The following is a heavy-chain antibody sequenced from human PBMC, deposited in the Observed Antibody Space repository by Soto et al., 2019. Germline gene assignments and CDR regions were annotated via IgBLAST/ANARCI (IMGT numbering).Heavy chain of an antibody. V-gene: IGHV4-59*08. D-gene: IGHD1-26*01. Sequence: QVQLQESGPGLVKPSETLSLTCSVSGVYISSHYWSWIRQPPGKGLEWIGYVYHSGKTDSNPSLKSRITISMDTSNNHVTLSLTSVTASYTAVYYCASPRGTTPSVWYFDHWGRCTVFTVSS. CDR3: ASPRGTTPSVWYFDH. CDR2: VYHSGKT. CDR1: GVYISSHY. J-gene: IGHJ2*01.